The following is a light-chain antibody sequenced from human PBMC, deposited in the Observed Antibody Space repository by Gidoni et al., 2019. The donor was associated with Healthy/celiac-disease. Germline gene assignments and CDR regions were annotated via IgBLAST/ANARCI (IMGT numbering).Light chain of an antibody. CDR3: QQYGSSRT. CDR2: GAS. V-gene: IGKV3-20*01. Sequence: VLTQSPGTLSLSPGERATLSCRASQSVSSSYLAWYQQKPGQAPRLLIYGASSRATGIPDRFSGSGSGTDFTLTISRLEPEDFAVYYCQQYGSSRTFGQGTKVEIK. CDR1: QSVSSSY. J-gene: IGKJ1*01.